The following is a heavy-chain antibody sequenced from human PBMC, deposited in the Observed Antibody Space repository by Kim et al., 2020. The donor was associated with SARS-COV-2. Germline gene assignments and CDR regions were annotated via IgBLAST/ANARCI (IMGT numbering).Heavy chain of an antibody. D-gene: IGHD3-10*01. Sequence: GGSLRLSCAASGFTFSSYWMSWVRQAPGKGLEWVANIKQDGSEKYYVDSVKGRFTISRDNAKNSLYLQMNSLRAEDTAVYYCAREVGLLRFGEHYYYYGMDVWGQGTTVTVSS. V-gene: IGHV3-7*01. CDR3: AREVGLLRFGEHYYYYGMDV. CDR2: IKQDGSEK. J-gene: IGHJ6*02. CDR1: GFTFSSYW.